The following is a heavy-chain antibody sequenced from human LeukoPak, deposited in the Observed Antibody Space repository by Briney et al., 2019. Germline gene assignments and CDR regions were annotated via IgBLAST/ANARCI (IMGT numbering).Heavy chain of an antibody. Sequence: SETLSLTCAVYGGSFSGYYWSWIRQPPGKGLEWIGEINHSGSTNYNPSLKSRVTISVDTSKNQFSLKLSSVIAADTAVYYCARSSDSSGYYNGPTPFDIWGQGTMVTVSS. J-gene: IGHJ3*02. CDR3: ARSSDSSGYYNGPTPFDI. V-gene: IGHV4-34*01. D-gene: IGHD3-22*01. CDR2: INHSGST. CDR1: GGSFSGYY.